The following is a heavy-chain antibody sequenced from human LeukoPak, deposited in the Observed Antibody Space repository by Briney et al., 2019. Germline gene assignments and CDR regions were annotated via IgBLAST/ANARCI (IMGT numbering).Heavy chain of an antibody. D-gene: IGHD5-18*01. Sequence: GGSLRLSCAASGFTFSSYGMHWVRQAPGKGLEWVAVIWYDGRDEYYADSVKGRFTISRDNSKNSLYLQMNSLTAEDTAVYYCARTNLYVDTAVNDAFDIWGQGTMVTVSS. V-gene: IGHV3-33*01. CDR1: GFTFSSYG. CDR2: IWYDGRDE. CDR3: ARTNLYVDTAVNDAFDI. J-gene: IGHJ3*02.